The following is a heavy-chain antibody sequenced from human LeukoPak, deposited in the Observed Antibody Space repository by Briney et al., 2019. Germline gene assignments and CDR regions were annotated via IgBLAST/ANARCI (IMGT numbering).Heavy chain of an antibody. CDR3: ARAPRDSSSSNYMRRFDY. J-gene: IGHJ4*02. D-gene: IGHD3-22*01. CDR2: IYHSGST. Sequence: SETLSLTCAVSGYSISRDNYWVWIRQPPGQGLEWTGGIYHSGSTYYNPSLKSRVTMSVDTSKNQFSLKLSSVTAADTAVYYCARAPRDSSSSNYMRRFDYWGKGTLVTVSS. CDR1: GYSISRDNY. V-gene: IGHV4-38-2*01.